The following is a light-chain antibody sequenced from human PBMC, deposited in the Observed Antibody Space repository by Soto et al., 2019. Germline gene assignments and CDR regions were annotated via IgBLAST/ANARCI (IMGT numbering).Light chain of an antibody. Sequence: EIVLTQSPATLSLSPGERATLSCRASQSVSSYLAWYQQKPGQAPRLLIYDASNRATGIPARFSGSGSGTDFTLTISSLEPEDFAVYYCQQRSNWPRGVTVGGGTKVEIK. CDR2: DAS. V-gene: IGKV3-11*01. CDR1: QSVSSY. J-gene: IGKJ4*01. CDR3: QQRSNWPRGVT.